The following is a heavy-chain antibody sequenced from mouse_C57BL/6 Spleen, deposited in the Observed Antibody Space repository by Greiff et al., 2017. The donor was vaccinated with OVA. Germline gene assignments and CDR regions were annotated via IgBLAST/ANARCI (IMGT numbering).Heavy chain of an antibody. V-gene: IGHV1-52*01. D-gene: IGHD1-1*01. CDR1: GYTFTSYW. J-gene: IGHJ2*01. CDR2: IDPSDSET. CDR3: ASGTYYDGSEVYYFDY. Sequence: QVQLQQPGAELVRPGSSVKLSCKASGYTFTSYWMHWVKQRPIQGLEWIGNIDPSDSETPYNQKFKDKATLTVDTSSSTAYMQLSSLTSEDAAVYYCASGTYYDGSEVYYFDYWGQGTTLTVSS.